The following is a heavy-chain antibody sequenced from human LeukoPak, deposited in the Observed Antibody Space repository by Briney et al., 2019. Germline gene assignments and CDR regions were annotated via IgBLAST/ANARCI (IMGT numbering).Heavy chain of an antibody. V-gene: IGHV4-59*01. J-gene: IGHJ3*02. CDR1: GGSISSYY. D-gene: IGHD2-2*01. CDR3: ARLSYCSSTSCYRDALDI. CDR2: IYYSGST. Sequence: KPSETLSLTCTVSGGSISSYYWSWIRQPPGKGLEWIGYIYYSGSTNYNPSLKSRVTISVDTSKNQFSLKLSSVTAADTAVYYCARLSYCSSTSCYRDALDIWGQGTMVTVSS.